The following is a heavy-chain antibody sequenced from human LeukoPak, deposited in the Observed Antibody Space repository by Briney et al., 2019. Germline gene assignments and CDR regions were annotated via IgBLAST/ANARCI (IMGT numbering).Heavy chain of an antibody. CDR2: ISAYNGNT. D-gene: IGHD3-16*02. J-gene: IGHJ4*02. Sequence: SVKVSCKASGYTFTSYGISWVRQAPGQGLEWMGWISAYNGNTNYAQKLQGRVTMTTDTSTSTAYMELRSLRSDDTAVYYCARPYYDYVWGSYRSEYYFDYWGQGTLVTVSS. V-gene: IGHV1-18*01. CDR1: GYTFTSYG. CDR3: ARPYYDYVWGSYRSEYYFDY.